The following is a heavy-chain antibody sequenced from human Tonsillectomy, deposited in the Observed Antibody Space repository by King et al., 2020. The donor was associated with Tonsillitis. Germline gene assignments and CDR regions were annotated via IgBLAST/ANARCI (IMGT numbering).Heavy chain of an antibody. CDR3: ARPGYYNDRSGFYPFDY. CDR2: IYPGDSDT. J-gene: IGHJ4*02. D-gene: IGHD3-22*01. V-gene: IGHV5-51*03. CDR1: GYDFSSYW. Sequence: QLVQSGAGVKKPGESLKISCKGYGYDFSSYWIAWVRQMPGKGLELMGIIYPGDSDTTYSPSFQGQVTISADKSISTAYLQWSSLKASDTAMYYCARPGYYNDRSGFYPFDYWGQGTLVTVSS.